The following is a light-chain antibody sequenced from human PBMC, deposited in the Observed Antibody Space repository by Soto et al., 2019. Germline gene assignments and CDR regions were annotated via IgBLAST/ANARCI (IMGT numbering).Light chain of an antibody. CDR2: SAS. Sequence: DIRMTQSPSSLSASIGDRVTITCRASQTIRRFLNWYQQKPGRAPRLLLHSASDLQSGVPSRFSGSGSGTDFTLTISSLQPEDFATYDWQQSFTTPVTFGQGTRLEIK. V-gene: IGKV1-39*01. CDR3: QQSFTTPVT. J-gene: IGKJ2*01. CDR1: QTIRRF.